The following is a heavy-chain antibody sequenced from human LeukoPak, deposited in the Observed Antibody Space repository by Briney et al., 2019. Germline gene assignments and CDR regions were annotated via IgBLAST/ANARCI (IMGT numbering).Heavy chain of an antibody. J-gene: IGHJ4*02. CDR3: ARKGFPAAYDY. Sequence: GGSLRLSCAPSGFTFSSYTMNWVRQAPGKGLEWVSSISSTSSYIYYADSVKGRFTISRDNAKNLLYLQMNSLRAEDTAVYYCARKGFPAAYDYWGQGTLVTVSS. CDR1: GFTFSSYT. V-gene: IGHV3-21*01. D-gene: IGHD2-15*01. CDR2: ISSTSSYI.